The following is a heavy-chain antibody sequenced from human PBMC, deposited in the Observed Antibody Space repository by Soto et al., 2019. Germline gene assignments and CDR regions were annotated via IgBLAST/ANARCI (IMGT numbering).Heavy chain of an antibody. D-gene: IGHD2-15*01. CDR3: ARALGCSGGSCYVGNVFDI. CDR1: GGSISSYY. V-gene: IGHV4-59*01. CDR2: IYYSGST. J-gene: IGHJ3*02. Sequence: SETLSLTCTVSGGSISSYYWSWIRQPPGKGLEWIGYIYYSGSTNYNPSLKSRVTISVDTSKNQFSLKLSSVTAADTAVYYCARALGCSGGSCYVGNVFDIWGQGTMVTVSS.